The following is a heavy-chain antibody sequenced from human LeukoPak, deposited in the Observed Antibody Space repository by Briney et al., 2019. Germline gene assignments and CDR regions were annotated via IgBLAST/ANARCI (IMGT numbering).Heavy chain of an antibody. CDR2: INTDGTAT. Sequence: GGSLRLSCAASGLTLSNHWMHWVRQASGEGLEWVSYINTDGTATTYADSVKGRFTISRDNAKNTLYLQMNSLRAEDTAVYYCARDSNLSFDYWGQGALVTVSS. CDR1: GLTLSNHW. CDR3: ARDSNLSFDY. D-gene: IGHD1-7*01. J-gene: IGHJ4*02. V-gene: IGHV3-74*01.